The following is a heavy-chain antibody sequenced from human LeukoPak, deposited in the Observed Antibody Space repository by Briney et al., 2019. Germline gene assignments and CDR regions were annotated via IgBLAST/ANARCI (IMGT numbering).Heavy chain of an antibody. CDR1: GYTLTELS. Sequence: DSVKVSCKVSGYTLTELSMHWVRQAPGKGLEWMGGFDAGDGETIYAQKFQGRVTMTEDTSTDTAYMELSSLRSEDTAVYYCATALVDPDYDSSGQDNAFDIWGQGTMVTVSS. CDR3: ATALVDPDYDSSGQDNAFDI. J-gene: IGHJ3*02. D-gene: IGHD3-22*01. V-gene: IGHV1-24*01. CDR2: FDAGDGET.